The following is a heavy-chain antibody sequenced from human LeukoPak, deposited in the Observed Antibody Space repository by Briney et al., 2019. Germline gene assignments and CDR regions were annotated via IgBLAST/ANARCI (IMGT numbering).Heavy chain of an antibody. CDR3: ARQMKSYGLHDFDY. J-gene: IGHJ4*02. CDR2: IYPGDSDT. Sequence: GESLQISCKGAGYRFTSYWSGWVRPMPGKGLEWMGIIYPGDSDTRYSPSFQGQVTISADKSISTAYLQWSSLKASDTAMYYCARQMKSYGLHDFDYWGQGTLVTVSS. CDR1: GYRFTSYW. V-gene: IGHV5-51*01. D-gene: IGHD5-18*01.